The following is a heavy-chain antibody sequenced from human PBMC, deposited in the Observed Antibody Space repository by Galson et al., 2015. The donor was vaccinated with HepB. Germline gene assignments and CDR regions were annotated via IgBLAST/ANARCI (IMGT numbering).Heavy chain of an antibody. V-gene: IGHV3-11*05. D-gene: IGHD3-10*01. CDR1: GFTFSDYY. J-gene: IGHJ2*01. Sequence: SLRLSCAASGFTFSDYYMSWIRQAPGKGLEWVSYISSSSSYTNYADSVKGRFTISRDNAKNSLYLQMNSLRAEDTAVNYCGREGGFGELFGPDPYFDLWGRGTLVTVSS. CDR3: GREGGFGELFGPDPYFDL. CDR2: ISSSSSYT.